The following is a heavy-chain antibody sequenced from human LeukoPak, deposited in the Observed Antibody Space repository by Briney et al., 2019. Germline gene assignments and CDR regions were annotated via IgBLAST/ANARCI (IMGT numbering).Heavy chain of an antibody. CDR1: GGSISSYY. Sequence: PSETLSLTCTVSGGSISSYYWSWIRQPPGKGLEWIGYIYYSGSTNYNPSLKSRVTISVDTSKNQFSLKLSSVTAADTAVYYCASHRYYYDSSGYRWSEANNWFDPWGQGTLVTVSS. D-gene: IGHD3-22*01. V-gene: IGHV4-59*01. J-gene: IGHJ5*02. CDR3: ASHRYYYDSSGYRWSEANNWFDP. CDR2: IYYSGST.